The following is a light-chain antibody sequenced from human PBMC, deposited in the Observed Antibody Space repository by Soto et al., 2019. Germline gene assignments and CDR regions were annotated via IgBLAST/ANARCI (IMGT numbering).Light chain of an antibody. CDR1: SSDVGSYNL. Sequence: QSALTQPASVSGSPGQSITISCTGTSSDVGSYNLVSWYQQHPGKAPKLMIYEVSKRPSGVPNRFSGSKSGNTASLTISGLQAEDEAAYYCCSYAGSSTHYVFGTGTKVTVL. V-gene: IGLV2-23*02. J-gene: IGLJ1*01. CDR3: CSYAGSSTHYV. CDR2: EVS.